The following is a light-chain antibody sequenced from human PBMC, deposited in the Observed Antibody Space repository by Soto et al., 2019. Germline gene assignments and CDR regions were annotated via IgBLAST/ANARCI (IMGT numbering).Light chain of an antibody. CDR3: QYYGSSVT. J-gene: IGKJ4*01. CDR2: GTS. V-gene: IGKV3-20*01. CDR1: QSMSNDH. Sequence: EIVVTQSPGTLSLSPGERATLSCSASQSMSNDHLAWYQQKPGQAPRLLIYGTSNRATGGIADRFSGSGSGTDFTLTISRLEPEDFAVYYCQYYGSSVTFAGGTKVEIK.